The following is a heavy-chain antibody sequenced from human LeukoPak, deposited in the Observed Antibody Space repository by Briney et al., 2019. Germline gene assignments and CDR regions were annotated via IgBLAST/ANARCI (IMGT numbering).Heavy chain of an antibody. J-gene: IGHJ4*02. CDR1: GGSFSGYY. Sequence: SETLSLTCAVYGGSFSGYYWSWIRQPPGKGLEWIGEINHSGSTNYNPSLKSRVTISVDTSKNQFSLKLSSVTAADTAVYYCARLPLRSHFDYWGQETLVTVSS. CDR3: ARLPLRSHFDY. CDR2: INHSGST. V-gene: IGHV4-34*01.